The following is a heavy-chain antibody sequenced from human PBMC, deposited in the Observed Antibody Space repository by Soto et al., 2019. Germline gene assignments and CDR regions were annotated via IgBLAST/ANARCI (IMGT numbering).Heavy chain of an antibody. V-gene: IGHV4-59*08. CDR3: ARRGRYCSSTSCYSGNYYYYMDV. CDR1: GGSISSYY. D-gene: IGHD2-2*01. CDR2: IYYSGST. J-gene: IGHJ6*03. Sequence: SETLSLTCTVSGGSISSYYWSWIRQPPGKGLEWIGYIYYSGSTNYNPSLKSRVTISVDTSKNQFSLKLSSVTAADTAVYYCARRGRYCSSTSCYSGNYYYYMDVWGKGTTVTVSS.